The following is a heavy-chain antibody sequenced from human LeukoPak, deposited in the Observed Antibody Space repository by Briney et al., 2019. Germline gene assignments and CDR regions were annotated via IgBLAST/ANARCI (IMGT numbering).Heavy chain of an antibody. J-gene: IGHJ4*02. D-gene: IGHD1-1*01. Sequence: ASVKVSCKASGGTFSSYAISWVRQAPGQGLEWMGGIIPIFGTANYAQKFQGRVTITADESTSTAYMGLSSLRSEDTAVYYCARTQRPYSEGWIFFDYWGQGTLVTVSS. V-gene: IGHV1-69*13. CDR2: IIPIFGTA. CDR3: ARTQRPYSEGWIFFDY. CDR1: GGTFSSYA.